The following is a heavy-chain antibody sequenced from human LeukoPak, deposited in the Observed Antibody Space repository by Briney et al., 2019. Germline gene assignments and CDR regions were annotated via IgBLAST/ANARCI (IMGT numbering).Heavy chain of an antibody. D-gene: IGHD3-16*02. CDR2: ISSSSSYI. CDR3: AREVVWDYDYVWGSYRSTAFDY. J-gene: IGHJ4*02. Sequence: TGGSLRLPCAASGFTFSSYSMNWVRQAPGKGLEWVSSISSSSSYIYYADSVKGRFTISRDNAKNSLYLQMNSLRAEDTAVYYCAREVVWDYDYVWGSYRSTAFDYWGQGTLVTVSS. CDR1: GFTFSSYS. V-gene: IGHV3-21*01.